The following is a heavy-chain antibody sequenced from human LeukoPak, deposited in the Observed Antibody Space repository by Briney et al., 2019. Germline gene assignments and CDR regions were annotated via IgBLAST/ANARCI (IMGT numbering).Heavy chain of an antibody. J-gene: IGHJ4*02. V-gene: IGHV4-4*07. Sequence: SETLSLTCTVSGGSISSYYWSWIRQPAGKGLEWIGRIYTSGSTNYNPSLTSRVTMSVDTSKNQFSQKLNPVTAADTAVYYCARSFYGSGSLYWGQGTLVTVSS. CDR3: ARSFYGSGSLY. CDR2: IYTSGST. D-gene: IGHD3-10*01. CDR1: GGSISSYY.